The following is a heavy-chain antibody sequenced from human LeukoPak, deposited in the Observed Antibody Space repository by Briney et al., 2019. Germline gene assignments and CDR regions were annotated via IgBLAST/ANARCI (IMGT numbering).Heavy chain of an antibody. CDR1: GGSISSYY. V-gene: IGHV4-59*08. Sequence: PSETLSLTCTVSGGSISSYYWSWIRQPPGKGLEWIGYIYYSGSTNYNPSLKSRVTISVDTSKNQFSLKLSSVTAADTAVYYCAITGLADGSTEYFQHWGQGTLVTVSS. CDR3: AITGLADGSTEYFQH. CDR2: IYYSGST. J-gene: IGHJ1*01. D-gene: IGHD1-14*01.